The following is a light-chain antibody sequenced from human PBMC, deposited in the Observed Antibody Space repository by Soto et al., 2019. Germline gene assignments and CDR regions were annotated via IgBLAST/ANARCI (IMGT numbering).Light chain of an antibody. Sequence: ELVLTQSPGTLSLSPGERATLSCSASQSVSSSYLAWYQKKPGQAPRLIIYGASSRATGIPDRFSGSGSGTDCNLTISRLEPEDVAVYYCQQYGSSPLTFGGGTKVDIK. CDR2: GAS. J-gene: IGKJ4*01. CDR1: QSVSSSY. V-gene: IGKV3-20*01. CDR3: QQYGSSPLT.